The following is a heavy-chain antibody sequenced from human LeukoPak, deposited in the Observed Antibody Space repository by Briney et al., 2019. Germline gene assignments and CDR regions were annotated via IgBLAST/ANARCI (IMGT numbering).Heavy chain of an antibody. CDR1: GFTFSSYG. CDR3: AKESTVVKAKRYYFDY. D-gene: IGHD4-23*01. CDR2: ISYDGSNK. J-gene: IGHJ4*02. Sequence: GGSLRLSCAASGFTFSSYGMHWVRQAPGKGLEWVAVISYDGSNKYYADSVKGRFTISRDNSKNTLYLQMNSLRAEDTAVYYCAKESTVVKAKRYYFDYWGQGTMVTVSS. V-gene: IGHV3-30*18.